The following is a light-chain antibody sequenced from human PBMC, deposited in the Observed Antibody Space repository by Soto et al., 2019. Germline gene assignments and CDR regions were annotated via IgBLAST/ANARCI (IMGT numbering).Light chain of an antibody. V-gene: IGKV3-11*01. CDR2: DAL. Sequence: EVVLTQSPATLSLSPGQRATLFCRASQTVYRFLAWYQQRPGQAPRLLIYDALYRATGIPDRFSGSGSGTDFTLTISRLEPEDFGVYYCQHRGDWPLTFGQGTRLEVK. J-gene: IGKJ1*01. CDR1: QTVYRF. CDR3: QHRGDWPLT.